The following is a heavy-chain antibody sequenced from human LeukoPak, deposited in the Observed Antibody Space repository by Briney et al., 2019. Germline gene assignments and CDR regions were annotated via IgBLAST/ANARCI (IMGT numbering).Heavy chain of an antibody. J-gene: IGHJ5*02. V-gene: IGHV1-2*04. Sequence: ASVKVSCRASGYTFTGYYMHWVRQAPGQGLEWMGWINPNSGGTNYAQKFQGWVTMTRDTSISTAYMELSRLRSDDTAVYYCARGGSIVGATPTNWFDPWGQGTLVTVSS. D-gene: IGHD1-26*01. CDR1: GYTFTGYY. CDR3: ARGGSIVGATPTNWFDP. CDR2: INPNSGGT.